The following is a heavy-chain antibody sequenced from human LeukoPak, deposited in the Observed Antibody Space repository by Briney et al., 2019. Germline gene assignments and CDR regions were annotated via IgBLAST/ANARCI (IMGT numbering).Heavy chain of an antibody. Sequence: GGSLRLSCSASGFTFSSYAMHWVRQAPGKGLEYVSAISSNGGSTYYADSVKGRFTIPRDNARHTLYLEMNSLRAEDTAMYYCARKIGDYKVDYWGQGTLVTVSS. V-gene: IGHV3-64*04. CDR1: GFTFSSYA. D-gene: IGHD4-17*01. CDR2: ISSNGGST. CDR3: ARKIGDYKVDY. J-gene: IGHJ4*02.